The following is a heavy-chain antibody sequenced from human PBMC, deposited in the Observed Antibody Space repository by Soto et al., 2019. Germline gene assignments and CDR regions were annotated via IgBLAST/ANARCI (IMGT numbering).Heavy chain of an antibody. J-gene: IGHJ4*02. V-gene: IGHV3-7*03. CDR2: INQDGSEK. Sequence: ELHLVESGGGLVQPRGSLRLSCATSGFTFGNYWMDWVRQAPGKGLEWVANINQDGSEKYYVDSVKGRFTISRDNVKNSLYLQMNSLRVEDTAVYYCARSLDYWGQGTLVTVSS. CDR3: ARSLDY. CDR1: GFTFGNYW.